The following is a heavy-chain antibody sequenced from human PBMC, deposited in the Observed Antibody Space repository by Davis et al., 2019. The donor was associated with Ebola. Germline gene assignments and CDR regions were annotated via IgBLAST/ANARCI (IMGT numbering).Heavy chain of an antibody. Sequence: PGGSLRLSCAASGFTFSSHAMSWVRQAPGKGLEWVSSFSCSGASTYYADSVTGRFTISRDNSKNTLYLQMNSLRADDTAVYYCAKPVVWSGYYTGYYFDYWGLGTLVTVSS. CDR2: FSCSGAST. CDR1: GFTFSSHA. V-gene: IGHV3-23*01. D-gene: IGHD3-3*01. CDR3: AKPVVWSGYYTGYYFDY. J-gene: IGHJ4*02.